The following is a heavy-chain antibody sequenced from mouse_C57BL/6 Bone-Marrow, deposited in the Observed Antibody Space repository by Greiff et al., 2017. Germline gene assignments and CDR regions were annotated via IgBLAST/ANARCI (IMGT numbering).Heavy chain of an antibody. Sequence: VQLVESGPGLVAPSQSLSITCTVSGFSLTSYGVDWVRQSPGKGLEWLGVIWGVGSTNYNSALKSRLSISKDNSKSQVFLKKNSLQKYDTAMYYCASGDYYGSSCLAMDYWGQGTSVTVSS. V-gene: IGHV2-6*01. J-gene: IGHJ4*01. CDR1: GFSLTSYG. CDR3: ASGDYYGSSCLAMDY. CDR2: IWGVGST. D-gene: IGHD1-1*01.